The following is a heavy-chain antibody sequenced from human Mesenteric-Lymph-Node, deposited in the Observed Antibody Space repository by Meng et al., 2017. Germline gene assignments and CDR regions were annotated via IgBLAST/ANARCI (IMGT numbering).Heavy chain of an antibody. D-gene: IGHD2-2*01. Sequence: SETLSLTCTVSGGSISGYYWSWIRQPAGMGLEWIGHIYTSGNTSYNPSLKSRVTISVDTSKNQFSLKLSSVTAADTAVYYCARDNGYDLDYWGQGTLVTVSS. V-gene: IGHV4-4*07. CDR3: ARDNGYDLDY. CDR2: IYTSGNT. CDR1: GGSISGYY. J-gene: IGHJ4*02.